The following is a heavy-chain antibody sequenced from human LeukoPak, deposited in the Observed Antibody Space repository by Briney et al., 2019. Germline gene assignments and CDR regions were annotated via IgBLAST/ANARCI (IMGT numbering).Heavy chain of an antibody. J-gene: IGHJ4*02. CDR3: ARGLLSITMVRVSTPFDY. D-gene: IGHD3-10*01. Sequence: SETLSLTCAVYGGSFSGYYWSWIRQPPGKGLEWIGEINHSGSTNYNPSLKSRVTISVDTSKNQFSLKLSSVSDADTGVYYSARGLLSITMVRVSTPFDYWGQGTLVTVSS. CDR1: GGSFSGYY. V-gene: IGHV4-34*01. CDR2: INHSGST.